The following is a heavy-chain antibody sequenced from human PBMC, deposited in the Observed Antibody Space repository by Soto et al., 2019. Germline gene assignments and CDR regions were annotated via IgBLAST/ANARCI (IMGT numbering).Heavy chain of an antibody. V-gene: IGHV4-31*03. CDR2: IYYTGIT. CDR3: AAPCCHDSGSSPFDF. D-gene: IGHD3-10*01. Sequence: QVQLQESGPGLVKSSQSLSLTCTVSGGSISSDGYYWSWIRQHPGKGLEWIGYIYYTGITKYNPSLKSRLTISVDTSKNQFSLKLSSVSAADTAVYYCAAPCCHDSGSSPFDFWGQGTLVTVSS. J-gene: IGHJ4*02. CDR1: GGSISSDGYY.